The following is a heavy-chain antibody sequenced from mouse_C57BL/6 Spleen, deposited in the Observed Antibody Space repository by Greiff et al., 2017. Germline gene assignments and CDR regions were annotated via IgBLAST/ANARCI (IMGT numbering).Heavy chain of an antibody. Sequence: QVQLQQPGAELVRPGSSVKLSCKASGYTFTSYWMHWVTQRPLQGLEWIGNIDPSDSETHYTQKFKDTATLTVDKSTSKPYMQLSSLTSEYSAIYYCARYCNFYVDYWGQGTTLTVSS. J-gene: IGHJ2*01. CDR1: GYTFTSYW. V-gene: IGHV1-52*01. CDR2: IDPSDSET. CDR3: ARYCNFYVDY. D-gene: IGHD2-1*01.